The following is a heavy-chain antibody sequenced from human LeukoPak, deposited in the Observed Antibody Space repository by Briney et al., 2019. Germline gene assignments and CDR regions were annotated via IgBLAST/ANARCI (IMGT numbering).Heavy chain of an antibody. CDR2: INHSGST. CDR3: ASSGTGQLPNWGVY. CDR1: GGSFSGYY. V-gene: IGHV4-34*01. D-gene: IGHD7-27*01. Sequence: SETLSLTCAVYGGSFSGYYWSWIRQPPGKGLEWIGEINHSGSTNYNPSLKSRVTISVDTSKNQFSLKLSSVTAADTAVYYCASSGTGQLPNWGVYWGQGTLVTVSS. J-gene: IGHJ4*02.